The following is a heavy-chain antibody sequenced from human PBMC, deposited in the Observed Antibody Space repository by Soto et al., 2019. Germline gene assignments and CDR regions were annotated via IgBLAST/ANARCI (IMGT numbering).Heavy chain of an antibody. D-gene: IGHD3-3*01. V-gene: IGHV3-21*01. CDR2: ISSSSSYI. J-gene: IGHJ6*02. CDR3: ASDTHSYHFWSGFGMDV. Sequence: GGSLRLSCAASGFTFSSYSMNWVRQAPGKGLEWVSSISSSSSYIYYADSVKGRFTISRDNAKNSLYLQMNSLRAEDPAVYYCASDTHSYHFWSGFGMDVWGQGTTVTVSS. CDR1: GFTFSSYS.